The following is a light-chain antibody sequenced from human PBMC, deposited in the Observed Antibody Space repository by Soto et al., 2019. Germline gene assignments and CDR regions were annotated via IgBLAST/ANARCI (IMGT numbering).Light chain of an antibody. CDR1: SSDVGDYNY. CDR2: EVS. Sequence: QSVLTQPASVSGSPGQSITISCTGTSSDVGDYNYVSWYLQYPGKAPKLMIYEVSNRPSGVSNRFSGSKSGNTASLTISGLQAEDEADYYCSSYTSSGTYVCGTGTKV. CDR3: SSYTSSGTYV. J-gene: IGLJ1*01. V-gene: IGLV2-14*01.